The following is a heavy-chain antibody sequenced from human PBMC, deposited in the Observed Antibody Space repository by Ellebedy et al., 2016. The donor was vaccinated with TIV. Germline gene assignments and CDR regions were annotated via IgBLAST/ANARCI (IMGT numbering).Heavy chain of an antibody. V-gene: IGHV3-21*01. CDR3: ARVRADSSGYYYEDY. D-gene: IGHD3-22*01. J-gene: IGHJ4*02. CDR2: ISSSTSYI. Sequence: GGSLRLSXAASGFTFSSYSMNWIRQAPGKGLEWVSSISSSTSYIYYADSVKGRFTISRDNAKNSLYLQMNSLRAEDTAVYYCARVRADSSGYYYEDYWGQGTLVTVSS. CDR1: GFTFSSYS.